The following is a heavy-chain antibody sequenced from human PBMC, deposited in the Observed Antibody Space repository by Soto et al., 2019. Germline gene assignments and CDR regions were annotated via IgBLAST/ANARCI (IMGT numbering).Heavy chain of an antibody. V-gene: IGHV4-59*08. CDR2: IMYSGYS. CDR1: GDSLPNYY. Sequence: SETLSLTCTVSGDSLPNYYCSWFRQPPGKGLEWIGYIMYSGYSAYNLSLKRRVTMSMDTSKTQFSLMLESVTATDTAVYYCARKRGFDWLFLSRYGMDVWGQGTTVTVS. CDR3: ARKRGFDWLFLSRYGMDV. J-gene: IGHJ6*02. D-gene: IGHD3-9*01.